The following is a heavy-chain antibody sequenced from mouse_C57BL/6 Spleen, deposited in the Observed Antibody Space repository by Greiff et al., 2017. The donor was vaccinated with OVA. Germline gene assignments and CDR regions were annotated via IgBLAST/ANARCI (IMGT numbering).Heavy chain of an antibody. D-gene: IGHD1-3*01. CDR2: IYPGDGDT. CDR3: ATYNYYFDY. V-gene: IGHV1-82*01. CDR1: GYAFSSSW. J-gene: IGHJ2*01. Sequence: VQRVESGPELVKPGASVKISCKASGYAFSSSWMNWVKQRPGKGLEWIGRIYPGDGDTNYNGKFKGKATLTADKSSSTAYMQLSSLTSEDSAVYFCATYNYYFDYWGQGTTLTVSS.